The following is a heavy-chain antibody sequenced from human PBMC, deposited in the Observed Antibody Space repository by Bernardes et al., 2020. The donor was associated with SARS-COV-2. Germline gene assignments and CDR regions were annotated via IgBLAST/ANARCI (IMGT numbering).Heavy chain of an antibody. Sequence: ASVKVACKASGYPFTGDYVHWVRQTPGQGLEGMGWINPNSGGTNYAQKFQGRVTMTRDTSISTAYMELGRLRSDDTAVYYCALPPTNYDRYGMDVWGQGTTVNVSS. V-gene: IGHV1-2*02. D-gene: IGHD3-22*01. J-gene: IGHJ6*02. CDR2: INPNSGGT. CDR1: GYPFTGDY. CDR3: ALPPTNYDRYGMDV.